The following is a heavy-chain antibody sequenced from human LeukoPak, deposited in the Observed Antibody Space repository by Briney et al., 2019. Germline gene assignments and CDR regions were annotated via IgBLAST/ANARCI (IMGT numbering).Heavy chain of an antibody. Sequence: PSETLSLTCAVNGGSLTGYYWSWIRQPPGKGLEWIGEINYSGSTKYNPSLKSRVTISVATSKNQFSLKLSSVTAAYTAVYYCARIQDLVRFYQYPSYYGMDDWGQGTTVTVSS. V-gene: IGHV4-34*01. J-gene: IGHJ6*02. D-gene: IGHD3-16*01. CDR2: INYSGST. CDR1: GGSLTGYY. CDR3: ARIQDLVRFYQYPSYYGMDD.